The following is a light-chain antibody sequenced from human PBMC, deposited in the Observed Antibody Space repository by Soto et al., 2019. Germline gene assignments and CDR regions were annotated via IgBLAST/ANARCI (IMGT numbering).Light chain of an antibody. V-gene: IGLV2-14*01. CDR3: SSYTSSSTLV. Sequence: QSALTQPASVSGSPGQSITISCTGTSSDVGGYNYVSWYQQHPGIAPKLMISEVSNRPSGVSNRFSGSKSGNTASLTISGLQAEDEADYSCSSYTSSSTLVFGGGTKLTVL. J-gene: IGLJ2*01. CDR2: EVS. CDR1: SSDVGGYNY.